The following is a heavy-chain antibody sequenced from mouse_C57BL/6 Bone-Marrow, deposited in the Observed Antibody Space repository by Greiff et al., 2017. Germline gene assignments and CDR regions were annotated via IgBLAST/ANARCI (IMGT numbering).Heavy chain of an antibody. J-gene: IGHJ3*01. CDR1: GYTFTSYW. CDR2: IDPSDSYT. V-gene: IGHV1-50*01. CDR3: AMDYVSSSPFAY. D-gene: IGHD1-1*01. Sequence: QVQLQQPGAELLKPGASVKLSCKASGYTFTSYWMQWVKQRPGQGLEWIGEIDPSDSYTNYNQKFKGKATLTVDTSSSTAYMQLSNLTSGDSAVYDCAMDYVSSSPFAYWGQGTLVTVSA.